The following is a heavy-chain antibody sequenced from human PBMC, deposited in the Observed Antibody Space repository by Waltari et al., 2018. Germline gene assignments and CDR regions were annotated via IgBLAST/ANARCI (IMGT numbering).Heavy chain of an antibody. Sequence: QVQLVQSGAEVKKPGSSVKVSCKASGGTFSSYAISWVRQAPGQGLEWMGRIIPIIGTANDAQKFQGRVTITADKSTSTAYMELSILRSEDTAVYYCAREPSHYYYYMDVWGKGTAVTVSS. D-gene: IGHD6-6*01. CDR1: GGTFSSYA. CDR3: AREPSHYYYYMDV. V-gene: IGHV1-69*08. J-gene: IGHJ6*03. CDR2: IIPIIGTA.